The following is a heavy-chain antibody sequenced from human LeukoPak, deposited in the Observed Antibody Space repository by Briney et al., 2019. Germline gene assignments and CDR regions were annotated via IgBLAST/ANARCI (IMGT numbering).Heavy chain of an antibody. D-gene: IGHD3-22*01. Sequence: SVKVSCKASGGTFISYAISWVRQAPGQGLEWMGGIIPIFGTANYAQKFQGRVTMTRDMSTSTVYMELSSLRSEDTAVYYCARGPLYYYDSSGYYSSFDYWGQGTLVTVSS. J-gene: IGHJ4*02. CDR2: IIPIFGTA. CDR3: ARGPLYYYDSSGYYSSFDY. V-gene: IGHV1-69*05. CDR1: GGTFISYA.